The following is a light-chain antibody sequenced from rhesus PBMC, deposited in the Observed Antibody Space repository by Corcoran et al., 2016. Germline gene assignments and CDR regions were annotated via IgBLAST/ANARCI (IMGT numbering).Light chain of an antibody. V-gene: IGKV1S12*01. CDR3: QHYYDNPLT. Sequence: DIQMXQSPSALSASVGDRVTISCRASQNIYSNLAWYQQKPGKAPKLLIYAASSLQTGSPSLFCCSGSGTDFTLTISSLQPEDSAAYYCQHYYDNPLTFGGGTKVELK. CDR1: QNIYSN. J-gene: IGKJ4*01. CDR2: AAS.